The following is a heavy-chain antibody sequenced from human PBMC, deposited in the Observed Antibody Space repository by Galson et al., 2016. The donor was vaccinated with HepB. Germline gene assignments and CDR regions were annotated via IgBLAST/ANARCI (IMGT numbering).Heavy chain of an antibody. J-gene: IGHJ5*01. Sequence: SLRLSCAASGFTFSSYGMNWVRQAPGKGLEWVSVISGSGDDTYYADSVKGRFTISRDNFKNTVYLQMKSLRAEDTAVYYCAKQMRKKIWFGESNNWFDSWGQGTLVTVSS. CDR2: ISGSGDDT. V-gene: IGHV3-23*01. CDR3: AKQMRKKIWFGESNNWFDS. CDR1: GFTFSSYG. D-gene: IGHD3-10*01.